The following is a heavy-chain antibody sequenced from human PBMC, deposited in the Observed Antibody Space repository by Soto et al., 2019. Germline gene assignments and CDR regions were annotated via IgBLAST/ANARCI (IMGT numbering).Heavy chain of an antibody. V-gene: IGHV3-23*01. CDR3: AKVHRGWNNFDF. J-gene: IGHJ4*02. CDR2: ISGSGGST. Sequence: EVQLLESGGGLVQPGGSLRLSCAASGFTFSSYAMSWVRQAPGKGLEWVSAISGSGGSTYYADSVKGRFTISRDNSENTLYLQMNSLRAEDTAVSYCAKVHRGWNNFDFWGQGTLVTVSS. D-gene: IGHD6-19*01. CDR1: GFTFSSYA.